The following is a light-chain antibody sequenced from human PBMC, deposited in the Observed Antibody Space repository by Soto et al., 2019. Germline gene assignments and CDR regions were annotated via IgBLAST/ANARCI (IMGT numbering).Light chain of an antibody. CDR1: QGISNS. Sequence: DIQMTQSPSSLSASVGDRVTITCRASQGISNSLAWYQQKPGKAPKSLIYTASNLESGVPSRFSGSGSGTDFTLTISSLQPEDFAVYYCQQRSNWPPLTFGGGTKVEIK. J-gene: IGKJ4*01. V-gene: IGKV1-16*01. CDR2: TAS. CDR3: QQRSNWPPLT.